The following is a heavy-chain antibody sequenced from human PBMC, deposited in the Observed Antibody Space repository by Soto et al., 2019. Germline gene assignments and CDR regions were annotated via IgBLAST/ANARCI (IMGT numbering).Heavy chain of an antibody. J-gene: IGHJ6*02. V-gene: IGHV3-43D*03. CDR3: AKDFGGAAGTPAYYYYYYGMDV. D-gene: IGHD6-13*01. CDR2: ISWDGGST. Sequence: GGSLRLSCAASGFTFDDYAMHWVRQAPGKGLEWVSLISWDGGSTYYADSVKGRFTISRDNSKNSLYLQMNSLRAEDTALYYCAKDFGGAAGTPAYYYYYYGMDVWGQGTTVTVSS. CDR1: GFTFDDYA.